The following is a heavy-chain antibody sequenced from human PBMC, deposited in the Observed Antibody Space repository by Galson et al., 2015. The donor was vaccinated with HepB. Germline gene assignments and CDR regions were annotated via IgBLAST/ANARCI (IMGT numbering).Heavy chain of an antibody. D-gene: IGHD2-15*01. CDR3: AKSLVVVAASDAFDI. CDR2: ISWNSGSI. Sequence: LRLSCAASGFRFDDYAMHWVWQGPGKGLEWISGISWNSGSIAYADSVKGRFTISRDNAKNSLYLQMNSLRPEDTALYYCAKSLVVVAASDAFDIWGQGTVVTVSS. J-gene: IGHJ3*02. V-gene: IGHV3-9*01. CDR1: GFRFDDYA.